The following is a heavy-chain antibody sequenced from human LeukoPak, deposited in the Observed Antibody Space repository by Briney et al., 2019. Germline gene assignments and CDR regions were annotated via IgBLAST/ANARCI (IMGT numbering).Heavy chain of an antibody. V-gene: IGHV4-39*07. J-gene: IGHJ3*02. D-gene: IGHD3-22*01. CDR1: GVSISSSRYY. CDR3: ARESYYDSSGYSHDAFDI. Sequence: NPSETLSLTCTVSGVSISSSRYYWGWIRQPPGKGLEWIGSLYYSGNTYYNPSLKSRVTISVDTSKNQFSLKLSSVTAADTAIYYCARESYYDSSGYSHDAFDIWGQGTMVTVSS. CDR2: LYYSGNT.